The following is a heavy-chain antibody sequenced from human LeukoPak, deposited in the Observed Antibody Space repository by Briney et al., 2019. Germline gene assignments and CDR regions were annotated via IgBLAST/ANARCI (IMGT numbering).Heavy chain of an antibody. CDR2: VDPEDGET. J-gene: IGHJ6*03. D-gene: IGHD2-2*01. V-gene: IGHV1-69-2*01. Sequence: ASVKVSCKVSGYTFTDYYMHWVQQAPGKGLEWMRLVDPEDGETIYAEKFQGRVTITADTSTDTAYMELSSLRSEDTAVYYCATGPIVVVPPSDYYYYYYMDVWGKGNTVTVSS. CDR3: ATGPIVVVPPSDYYYYYYMDV. CDR1: GYTFTDYY.